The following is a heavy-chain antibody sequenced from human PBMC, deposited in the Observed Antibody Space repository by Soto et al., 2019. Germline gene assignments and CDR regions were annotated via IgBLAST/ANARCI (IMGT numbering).Heavy chain of an antibody. CDR3: ARDLGYYASSGYFDY. Sequence: ESGGGLVKPGGSLRLSCAASGFTFSDYYMSWIRRAPGKGLEWVSFIDSSGSIIYYADSVKGRFTISRDNAKNSLYLQMNSLRAEDTAVYYCARDLGYYASSGYFDYWGQGTLVTVSS. J-gene: IGHJ4*02. CDR1: GFTFSDYY. D-gene: IGHD3-22*01. V-gene: IGHV3-11*01. CDR2: IDSSGSII.